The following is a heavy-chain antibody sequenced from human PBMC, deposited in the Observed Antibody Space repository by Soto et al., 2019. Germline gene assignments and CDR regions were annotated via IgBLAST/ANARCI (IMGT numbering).Heavy chain of an antibody. Sequence: SETLSLTCTVSSASITGSSYWSWIRQPAGKGLEWIGRFSLSGTTSYNPSLRSRVTMSADVSKNQFSLRLTSVTAADTALYYCARGMTPPGAPAWYYFDSWGQGTLVTVSS. CDR2: FSLSGTT. CDR3: ARGMTPPGAPAWYYFDS. V-gene: IGHV4-4*07. J-gene: IGHJ4*02. D-gene: IGHD2-8*02. CDR1: SASITGSSY.